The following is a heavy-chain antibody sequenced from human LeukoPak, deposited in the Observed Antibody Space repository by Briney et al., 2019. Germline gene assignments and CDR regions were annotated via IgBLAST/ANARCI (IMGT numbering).Heavy chain of an antibody. CDR1: EFAFSTYN. Sequence: PGGSLRLSCAASEFAFSTYNMNWVRQAPGKGLEWVSYISTGSSTTYYADSVKGRFTISRDNVENSLYLQMNSLRDEDTAVYYCARVAAGYSVNYFDYWGQEPWSPSPQ. V-gene: IGHV3-48*02. D-gene: IGHD4-23*01. CDR2: ISTGSSTT. J-gene: IGHJ4*01. CDR3: ARVAAGYSVNYFDY.